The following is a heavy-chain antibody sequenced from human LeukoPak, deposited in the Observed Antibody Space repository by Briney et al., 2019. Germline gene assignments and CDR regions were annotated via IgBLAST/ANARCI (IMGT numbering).Heavy chain of an antibody. J-gene: IGHJ3*02. D-gene: IGHD1-7*01. V-gene: IGHV4-61*02. CDR2: IYTSGST. Sequence: SETLSLTCTVSGGSISSGGYYWSWIRQHPGKGLEWIGRIYTSGSTNYNPSLKSRVTISVDTSKNQFSLKLSSVTAADTAVYYCARVITGTTGYDAFDIWGQGTMVTVSS. CDR3: ARVITGTTGYDAFDI. CDR1: GGSISSGGYY.